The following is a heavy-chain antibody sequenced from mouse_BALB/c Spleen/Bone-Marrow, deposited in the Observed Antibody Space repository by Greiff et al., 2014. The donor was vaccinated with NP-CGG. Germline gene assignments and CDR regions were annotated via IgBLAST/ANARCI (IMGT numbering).Heavy chain of an antibody. J-gene: IGHJ3*01. V-gene: IGHV2-9*02. CDR2: IWAGGST. D-gene: IGHD2-4*01. CDR1: GFSLTSYG. Sequence: VKLVESGPGLVAPSQSLSITCTVSGFSLTSYGVHWVRQPPGKGLEWLGVIWAGGSTNYNSALMSRLSISKDNSKNQVFLKMNSLQTDDTAMYYCARVSSTMITTVFAYWGQGTLVTVSA. CDR3: ARVSSTMITTVFAY.